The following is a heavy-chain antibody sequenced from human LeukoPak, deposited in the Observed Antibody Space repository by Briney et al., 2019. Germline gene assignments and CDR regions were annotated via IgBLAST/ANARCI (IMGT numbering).Heavy chain of an antibody. V-gene: IGHV3-30*02. CDR2: IRYDGSNK. CDR1: GFTFSSYG. J-gene: IGHJ4*02. CDR3: AKDEGSIIDY. D-gene: IGHD5-24*01. Sequence: GGSLRLSCAASGFTFSSYGMHWVRQAPGKGLEWVAFIRYDGSNKYYADSVKGRFTISRDSSKNTLYLQMNSLRAEDTAVYYCAKDEGSIIDYWGQGTLVTVSS.